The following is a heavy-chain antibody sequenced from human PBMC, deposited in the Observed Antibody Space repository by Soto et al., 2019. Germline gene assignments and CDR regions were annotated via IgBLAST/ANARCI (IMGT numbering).Heavy chain of an antibody. D-gene: IGHD3-10*01. CDR2: IIPIFGTA. V-gene: IGHV1-69*01. CDR1: GGTFSSYA. CDR3: ATSPRSLDGLHYGSEDY. Sequence: QVQLVQSGAEVKKPGSSVKVSCKASGGTFSSYAISWVRQAPGQGLEWMGGIIPIFGTANYAQKFQGRVTITEDESTSTAYMELSSLRSEDTAVYYCATSPRSLDGLHYGSEDYWGQGTLVTVSS. J-gene: IGHJ4*02.